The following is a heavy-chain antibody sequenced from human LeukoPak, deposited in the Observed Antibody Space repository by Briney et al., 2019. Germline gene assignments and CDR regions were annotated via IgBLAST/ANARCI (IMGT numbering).Heavy chain of an antibody. CDR3: TTGGGTMDF. Sequence: PGRSLRLSCAASGLTFSSYGMHWVRQAPGKGLEWVVLFTSRSAGGTIQYAAPVQGRFTILAEDSKNTWYLQMNGLQIEDTGIYYCTTGGGTMDFWGQGTLVTVSS. D-gene: IGHD2-15*01. V-gene: IGHV3-15*01. J-gene: IGHJ4*02. CDR1: GLTFSSYG. CDR2: FTSRSAGGTI.